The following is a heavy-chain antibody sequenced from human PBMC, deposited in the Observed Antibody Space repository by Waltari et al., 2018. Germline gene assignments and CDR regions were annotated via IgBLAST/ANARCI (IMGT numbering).Heavy chain of an antibody. D-gene: IGHD3-10*01. J-gene: IGHJ3*02. V-gene: IGHV3-48*03. CDR1: GFTFSSYE. CDR2: ISSSGSTI. CDR3: ARAGGVLWFGELLGAFDI. Sequence: EVQLVESGGGLVQPGGSLRLSCAASGFTFSSYEMNWVRQAPGTGLEWVSYISSSGSTIYYADSVKGRFTISRDNAKNSLYLQMNSLRAEDTAVYYCARAGGVLWFGELLGAFDIWGQGTMVTVSS.